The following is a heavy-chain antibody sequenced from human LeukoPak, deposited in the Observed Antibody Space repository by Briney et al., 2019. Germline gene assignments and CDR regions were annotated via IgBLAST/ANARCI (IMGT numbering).Heavy chain of an antibody. CDR2: ITGSGAAT. J-gene: IGHJ4*02. D-gene: IGHD1-26*01. CDR1: GFTFSGYA. Sequence: GGSLRLSCAASGFTFSGYAMSWVRQAPGKGLEWVSSITGSGAATPYADSVRGRLTIPRDNSKNTVYLQMNSLRAEDTAVYYCAKGRESTGLFEYWGQGTLVTVSS. CDR3: AKGRESTGLFEY. V-gene: IGHV3-23*01.